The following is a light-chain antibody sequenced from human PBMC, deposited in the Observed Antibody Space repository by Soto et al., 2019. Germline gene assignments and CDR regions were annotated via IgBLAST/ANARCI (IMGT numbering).Light chain of an antibody. J-gene: IGKJ4*01. CDR3: MQALQTPLLT. Sequence: DIVMTQSPLSLPVTPGEPASISCRSSPSLLHSNGYNYLDWYLQKPGQSPQLLIYLGSNRASGVADRFSGSGSGTDFTLKISRVEAEDVGGYYCMQALQTPLLTFGGGTKVEIK. V-gene: IGKV2-28*01. CDR1: PSLLHSNGYNY. CDR2: LGS.